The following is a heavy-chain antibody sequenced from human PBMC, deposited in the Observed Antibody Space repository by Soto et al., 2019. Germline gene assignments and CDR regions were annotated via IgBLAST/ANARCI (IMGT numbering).Heavy chain of an antibody. J-gene: IGHJ6*02. CDR2: ISAYNGNT. V-gene: IGHV1-18*01. Sequence: ASVKVSCKASGYTFTSYGTSWLRQAPGQGLEWMGWISAYNGNTNYAQKLQGRVTMTTDTSTSTACMELRSLRSDDTAVYYCARDRQYYDFWSGYYGNGMDVWGQGTTVTVSS. CDR1: GYTFTSYG. D-gene: IGHD3-3*01. CDR3: ARDRQYYDFWSGYYGNGMDV.